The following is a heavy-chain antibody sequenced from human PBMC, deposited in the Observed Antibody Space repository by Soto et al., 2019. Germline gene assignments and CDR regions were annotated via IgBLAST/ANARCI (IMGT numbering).Heavy chain of an antibody. CDR3: ARDRVGCSGGSCGTVEYYYGIDV. D-gene: IGHD2-15*01. CDR2: ISAYNGNT. V-gene: IGHV1-18*01. CDR1: GYTFTSDG. Sequence: ASVKVSGKASGYTFTSDGISWVRQAPVQGLEWMGWISAYNGNTNYAQKLQGRVTMTTDTTTSKDYMELRSLRSDDTAVYYCARDRVGCSGGSCGTVEYYYGIDVW. J-gene: IGHJ6*01.